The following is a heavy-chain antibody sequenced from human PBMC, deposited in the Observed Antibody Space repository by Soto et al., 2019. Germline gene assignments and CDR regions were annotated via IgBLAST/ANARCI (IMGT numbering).Heavy chain of an antibody. Sequence: EVQLVESGGDLVQPGGSLRLSCAASGFTFSGHWMHWVRQVPGKGLEWVSRINTDGGSSSYADSVKGRFTIFRDNAKNTLYLQMNGLRAEDTSVYVCAREAGFCSRTSCYRRAFDTWGQGTTVTVSS. J-gene: IGHJ3*02. CDR3: AREAGFCSRTSCYRRAFDT. D-gene: IGHD2-2*01. CDR1: GFTFSGHW. CDR2: INTDGGSS. V-gene: IGHV3-74*03.